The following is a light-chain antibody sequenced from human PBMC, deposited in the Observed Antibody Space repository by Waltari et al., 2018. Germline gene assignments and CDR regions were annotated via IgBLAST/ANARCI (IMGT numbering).Light chain of an antibody. CDR1: QGVSRA. V-gene: IGKV3-20*01. CDR3: QHYVNLPVT. J-gene: IGKJ1*01. CDR2: AAS. Sequence: EIVLTQSPGTLSLSPGERATLSCRARQGVSRALAWYQQKPGQAPRLLIYAASTRATGVPDRFSGSGSGTDFSLTISRLDPEDFAVYYCQHYVNLPVTFGQGTKVEI.